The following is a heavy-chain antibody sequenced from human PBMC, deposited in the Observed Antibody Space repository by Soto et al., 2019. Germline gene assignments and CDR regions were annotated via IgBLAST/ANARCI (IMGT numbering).Heavy chain of an antibody. Sequence: QVQLVESGGGVVQPGRSLRLSCAASGFTFSSYGMHWVRQAPGKGLEWVAVIWSDGSNKYYADSVKGRFSISRDNPKNMQYHTMNSLRDEETAVYYCATDYCTNGICYVGVDYWGQGTQVTVSS. D-gene: IGHD2-8*01. V-gene: IGHV3-33*01. CDR3: ATDYCTNGICYVGVDY. CDR2: IWSDGSNK. J-gene: IGHJ4*02. CDR1: GFTFSSYG.